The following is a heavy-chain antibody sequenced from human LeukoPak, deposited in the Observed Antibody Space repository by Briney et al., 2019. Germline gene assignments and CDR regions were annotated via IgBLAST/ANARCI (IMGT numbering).Heavy chain of an antibody. V-gene: IGHV4-34*01. CDR3: ARDPSIAAAFDY. Sequence: SETLPLTCAVYGGSFSGYYWSWIRQPPGKGLEWIGEINHSGSTNYNPSLKSRVTISGDMSKNQFSLKVNSVTAADTAVYYCARDPSIAAAFDYWGQGTLVTVSS. CDR2: INHSGST. CDR1: GGSFSGYY. J-gene: IGHJ4*02. D-gene: IGHD6-13*01.